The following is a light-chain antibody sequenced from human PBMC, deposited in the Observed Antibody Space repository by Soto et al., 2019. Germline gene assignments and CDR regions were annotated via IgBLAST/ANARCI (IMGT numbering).Light chain of an antibody. CDR3: RSYTSSANPT. CDR2: DVT. CDR1: SSDVGGYIH. Sequence: QSALTQPASVSGSPGQSITISCTGTSSDVGGYIHVSWYQQHPGKAPKLMIYDVTDRPSGVSNRFSGPKSGNTASLTISGLQAEYETDYYPRSYTSSANPTFGPGPKVTDL. V-gene: IGLV2-14*01. J-gene: IGLJ1*01.